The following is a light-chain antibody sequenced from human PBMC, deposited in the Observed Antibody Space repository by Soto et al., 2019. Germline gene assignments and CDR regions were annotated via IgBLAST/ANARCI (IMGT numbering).Light chain of an antibody. J-gene: IGKJ1*01. V-gene: IGKV3-20*01. CDR1: QSVSSYY. Sequence: EIVLTQSPGTLSLSPGERATLSCRASQSVSSYYLAWYQQKPGQAPRLLIYAASSRATGIPDRFSGGGSGTDFTLTISRLEPEDFAVYYCQQYYNWPRTFGQGTKV. CDR3: QQYYNWPRT. CDR2: AAS.